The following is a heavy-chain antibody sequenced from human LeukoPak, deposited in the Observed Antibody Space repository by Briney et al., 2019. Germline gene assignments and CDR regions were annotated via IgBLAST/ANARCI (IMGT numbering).Heavy chain of an antibody. CDR1: GFTFSSYA. CDR3: AKGPDVLRFLEWPIPYDY. V-gene: IGHV3-23*01. D-gene: IGHD3-3*01. CDR2: ISGSGGST. J-gene: IGHJ4*02. Sequence: PGGSLRLSCAASGFTFSSYAMSWVRQAPGKGLEWVSAISGSGGSTYYADSVKGRFTISRDNSKNTLYPQMNSLRAEDTAVYYCAKGPDVLRFLEWPIPYDYWGQGTLVTVSS.